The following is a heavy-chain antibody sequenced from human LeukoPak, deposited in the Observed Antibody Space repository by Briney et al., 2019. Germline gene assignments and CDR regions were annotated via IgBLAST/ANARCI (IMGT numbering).Heavy chain of an antibody. CDR2: IYSDGRT. J-gene: IGHJ3*02. V-gene: IGHV3-53*01. D-gene: IGHD3-10*01. CDR1: GFTVSTNY. Sequence: QAGGSLRLSCAASGFTVSTNYMSWVRQAPGKGLEWVSVIYSDGRTYYADSVKGRFTISRDNSKNTLYHQMNSLRAEDTAVYYCARDSGRFDVFDIWGQGTMVTVSS. CDR3: ARDSGRFDVFDI.